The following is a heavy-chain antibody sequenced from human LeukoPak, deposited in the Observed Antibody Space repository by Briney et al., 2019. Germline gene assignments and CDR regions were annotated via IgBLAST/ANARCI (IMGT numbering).Heavy chain of an antibody. CDR1: GGTFSSYA. J-gene: IGHJ5*02. CDR2: IIPIFGTA. D-gene: IGHD3-9*01. V-gene: IGHV1-69*01. Sequence: ASVKVSCKASGGTFSSYAISWVRQAPGQGLEWMGGIIPIFGTANYAQKFQGRVTITAVESTSTAYMELSSLRSEDTAVYYCARVVDRNLLRYFDPWGQGTLVTVSS. CDR3: ARVVDRNLLRYFDP.